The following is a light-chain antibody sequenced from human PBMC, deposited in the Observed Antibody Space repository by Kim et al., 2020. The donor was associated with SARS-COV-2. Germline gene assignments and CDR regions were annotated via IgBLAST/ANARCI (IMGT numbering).Light chain of an antibody. CDR1: QSVSSN. Sequence: EIVMTQSPATLSVSPGERAALSCRASQSVSSNLAWYQQKPGQAPRLLMYGASTRATGTPARFSGSGSGTEFTLTISSLQSEDFAVYYCQQYNNWPFTFGPGTKVDIK. V-gene: IGKV3-15*01. CDR3: QQYNNWPFT. CDR2: GAS. J-gene: IGKJ3*01.